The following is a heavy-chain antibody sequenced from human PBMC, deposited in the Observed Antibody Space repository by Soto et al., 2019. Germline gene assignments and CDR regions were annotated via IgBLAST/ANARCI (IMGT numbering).Heavy chain of an antibody. CDR2: SYHSGTT. D-gene: IGHD6-19*01. J-gene: IGHJ4*02. CDR1: GGSITTNW. V-gene: IGHV4-4*02. CDR3: TRHIAVPRTRGFDY. Sequence: QVHLQESGPGLVKPSGTLSLTCAVSGGSITTNWWSWVRQPPGKGLEWIGESYHSGTTNYNPSLRGRVTISVDKSNNQFSLNLNSVTAAVSAIYYCTRHIAVPRTRGFDYWGQGNLVTVSS.